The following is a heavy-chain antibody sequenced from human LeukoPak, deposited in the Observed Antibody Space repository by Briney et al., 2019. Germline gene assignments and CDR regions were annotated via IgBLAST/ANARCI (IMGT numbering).Heavy chain of an antibody. D-gene: IGHD6-13*01. J-gene: IGHJ4*02. CDR1: GYTFTSYY. Sequence: ASVKVSCKASGYTFTSYYMHWVRQAPGQGLEWMGIINPSGGSTSYAQRFQGRVTMTRDTSTSTVYMELSSLRSEDTAVDYCASPQSNSWYGFDYWGQGTLVTVCS. CDR2: INPSGGST. CDR3: ASPQSNSWYGFDY. V-gene: IGHV1-46*01.